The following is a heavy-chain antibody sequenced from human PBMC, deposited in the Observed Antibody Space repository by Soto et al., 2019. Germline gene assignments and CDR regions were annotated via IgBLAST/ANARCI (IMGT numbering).Heavy chain of an antibody. CDR2: ISGSGLST. D-gene: IGHD3-3*01. V-gene: IGHV3-23*01. CDR1: RFSFSSYA. Sequence: EVQLLESGGGLVQPGGSLRLSCAASRFSFSSYAMNWVRQAPGKGLEWVSGISGSGLSTYYADSVKGRFTVSRDNSKNTLYLQMNSLRGEDTAVYYCAKDVFAAPYDFDSWGQGMLVSVSS. J-gene: IGHJ4*02. CDR3: AKDVFAAPYDFDS.